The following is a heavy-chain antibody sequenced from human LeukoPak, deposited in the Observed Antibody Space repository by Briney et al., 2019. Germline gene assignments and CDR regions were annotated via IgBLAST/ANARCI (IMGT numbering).Heavy chain of an antibody. CDR1: GFTFSNYN. Sequence: PGGSLRLSCTASGFTFSNYNMNWVRQAPGKGLEWVSYISSSSRATYYADSVKGRFTISRDNAKNSLYLQMNSLTDEDTAVYYCAAYSNYAYSFDPWGQGTLVIVSS. V-gene: IGHV3-48*02. CDR3: AAYSNYAYSFDP. CDR2: ISSSSRAT. J-gene: IGHJ5*02. D-gene: IGHD4-4*01.